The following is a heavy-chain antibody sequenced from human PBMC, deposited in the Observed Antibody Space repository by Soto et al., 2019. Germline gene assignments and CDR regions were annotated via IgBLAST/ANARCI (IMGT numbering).Heavy chain of an antibody. CDR2: INHDGSDK. CDR1: GFTFSRNW. V-gene: IGHV3-7*03. J-gene: IGHJ4*02. Sequence: EMQLVESGGGLVQPGGSLRLSCAASGFTFSRNWMNWVRQAPGKGLEWVANINHDGSDKYYVDSVRGRFTISRDNAKNSLYLQMNSLRAEDTAVYYCAKDIPLGPRIAAAGTYWGQGTLVTVSS. D-gene: IGHD6-13*01. CDR3: AKDIPLGPRIAAAGTY.